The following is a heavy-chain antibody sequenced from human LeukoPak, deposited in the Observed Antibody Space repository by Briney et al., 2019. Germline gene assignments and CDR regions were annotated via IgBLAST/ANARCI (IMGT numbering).Heavy chain of an antibody. V-gene: IGHV3-53*01. CDR1: GFTVSSNY. J-gene: IGHJ4*02. D-gene: IGHD5-12*01. CDR3: ARYGSGYDLIDY. Sequence: PGGSLRPSSAASGFTVSSNYMSWVRQAPGKGLEWVSVIYSGGSTYYADSVKGRFTIFRDNAKNTLNLQMNSLRAEDTAVYYCARYGSGYDLIDYWGQGTLVTVSS. CDR2: IYSGGST.